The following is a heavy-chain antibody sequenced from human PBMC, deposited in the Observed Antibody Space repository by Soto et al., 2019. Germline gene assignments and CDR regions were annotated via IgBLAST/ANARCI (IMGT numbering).Heavy chain of an antibody. CDR3: AKASLRWPYGMDF. J-gene: IGHJ6*02. D-gene: IGHD3-16*01. CDR2: LSNSDGTA. V-gene: IGHV3-23*01. CDR1: EFTFSSHV. Sequence: EVQLLESGGGLVQPGGSLRLSCAASEFTFSSHVMTWVRQAPGKGLEWVSSLSNSDGTAYYADSVKGRFTISRDMSKNTLYLQMRSLRVDDTAVYYCAKASLRWPYGMDFWGQGTTVTV.